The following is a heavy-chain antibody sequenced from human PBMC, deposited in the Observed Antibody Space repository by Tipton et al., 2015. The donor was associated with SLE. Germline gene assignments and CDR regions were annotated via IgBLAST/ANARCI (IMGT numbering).Heavy chain of an antibody. CDR3: ARITMIRGPSFDY. CDR1: GGSIRSYF. D-gene: IGHD3-10*01. J-gene: IGHJ4*02. Sequence: TLSLTCTVSGGSIRSYFWSWIRQPPGKGLEWIGYIYYSESTSYNPSLKSRVTISGDTSKNQFSLNLSSVTAAGTAVYYCARITMIRGPSFDYWGQGTLVTVSS. CDR2: IYYSEST. V-gene: IGHV4-59*01.